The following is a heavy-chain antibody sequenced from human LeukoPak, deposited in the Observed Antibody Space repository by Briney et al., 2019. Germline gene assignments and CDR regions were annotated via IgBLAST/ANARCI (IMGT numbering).Heavy chain of an antibody. V-gene: IGHV3-64D*08. Sequence: GGSLRLSCAVSAFTFSTNSMHWVRQAPGKGLEFVSAITSNGGSTYCADSVKGRFTISRDNSKNTLYLQMSSLRAEDTAVYYCVTVGMTSIWSYLRFDPRGQGTLVSVSS. J-gene: IGHJ5*02. D-gene: IGHD1-26*01. CDR1: AFTFSTNS. CDR3: VTVGMTSIWSYLRFDP. CDR2: ITSNGGST.